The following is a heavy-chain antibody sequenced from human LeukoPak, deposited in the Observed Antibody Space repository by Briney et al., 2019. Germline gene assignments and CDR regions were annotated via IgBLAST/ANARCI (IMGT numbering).Heavy chain of an antibody. Sequence: GGSLRLSCVASGFILSTSEMNWVRQAPGKGLEWVSFIASDGTIYYADSVKGRFTISRDNAKNSLYLQMNSLRPEDSAVYYCARPRGCGSARCNNFDYWGQGTLVTVSS. D-gene: IGHD2-2*01. CDR2: IASDGTI. J-gene: IGHJ4*02. CDR3: ARPRGCGSARCNNFDY. V-gene: IGHV3-48*03. CDR1: GFILSTSE.